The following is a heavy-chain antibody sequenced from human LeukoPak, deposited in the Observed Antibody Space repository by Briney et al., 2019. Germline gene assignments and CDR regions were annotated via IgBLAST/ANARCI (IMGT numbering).Heavy chain of an antibody. V-gene: IGHV3-74*01. Sequence: GGSLRLSCAASGFTFSSYWMHWVRQGPGKGLVWVSRINSDGSSTNYADSVKGRFTISRDNAKNTLYLQMNSLRVEDTAVYYCTTLGYHLDSWGQGTLVTVSS. CDR2: INSDGSST. CDR3: TTLGYHLDS. J-gene: IGHJ4*02. CDR1: GFTFSSYW. D-gene: IGHD3-22*01.